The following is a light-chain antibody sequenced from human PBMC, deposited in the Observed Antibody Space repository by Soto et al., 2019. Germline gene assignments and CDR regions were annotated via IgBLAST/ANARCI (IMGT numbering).Light chain of an antibody. CDR1: SSDVGSYNR. J-gene: IGLJ1*01. Sequence: QSALTQPPSVSGSPGQSVTISCTGTSSDVGSYNRVSWYQQSPGTAPKLMIYEVSNRPSGVSDRFSGSKSGNTASLTISGLQAEDEGDYYCQSYDSSLSGYVFGTGTKVTVL. CDR3: QSYDSSLSGYV. V-gene: IGLV2-18*02. CDR2: EVS.